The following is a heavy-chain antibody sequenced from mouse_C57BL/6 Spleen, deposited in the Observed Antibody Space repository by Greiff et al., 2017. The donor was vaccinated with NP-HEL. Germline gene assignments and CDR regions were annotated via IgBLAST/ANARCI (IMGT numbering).Heavy chain of an antibody. CDR1: GYTFTSYW. V-gene: IGHV1-69*01. Sequence: VQLQQSGAELVMPGASVKLSCKASGYTFTSYWMHWVKQRPGQGLEWIGEIDPSDSYTNYNQKFKGKSTLTVDKSSSTAYMQLSSLTSEDSAVYYCARSPYYYAMDYWGQGTSVTVSS. CDR2: IDPSDSYT. CDR3: ARSPYYYAMDY. J-gene: IGHJ4*01.